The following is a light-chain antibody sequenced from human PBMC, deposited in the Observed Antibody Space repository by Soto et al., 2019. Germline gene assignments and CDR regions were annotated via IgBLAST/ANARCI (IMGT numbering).Light chain of an antibody. CDR3: AAWDTSLSGGV. CDR1: SSNIGSDF. Sequence: QAVVTQPPSVSAAPGQKVTISCSGSSSNIGSDFVSWYQQLPGTAPQLLIYENNKRPSGIPDRFSGSKSATLATLGITGLQTGDEADYYCAAWDTSLSGGVFGGGTKVTVL. J-gene: IGLJ3*02. CDR2: ENN. V-gene: IGLV1-51*02.